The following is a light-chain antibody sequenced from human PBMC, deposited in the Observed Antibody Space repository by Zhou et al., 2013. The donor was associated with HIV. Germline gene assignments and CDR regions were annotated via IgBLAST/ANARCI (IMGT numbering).Light chain of an antibody. CDR2: KIF. CDR1: HSLVHSDGNTY. CDR3: TQATHFPYT. V-gene: IGKV2-24*01. Sequence: DIVLTQTPLSSLVTLGQAASISCKSSHSLVHSDGNTYLSWLQQRPGQPPRLLIYKIFRRVSGVPDRFSGSGAGTDFTLKISRVEADDVGVYYCTQATHFPYTFGQGTKLEIK. J-gene: IGKJ2*01.